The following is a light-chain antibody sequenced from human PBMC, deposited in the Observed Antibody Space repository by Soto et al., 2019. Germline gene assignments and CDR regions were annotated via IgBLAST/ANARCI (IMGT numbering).Light chain of an antibody. CDR3: QQYYSPPYT. J-gene: IGKJ2*01. CDR2: WAS. V-gene: IGKV4-1*01. Sequence: DIVMTQSPDSLAVSLGERATINCKSSQSVLYSSNNKNDLGWYQQKTGQPPKLLIYWASTRESGVPDRFSGSGSGTDFTRTINSLQAEDVAVYYCQQYYSPPYTFGQGTKLEIK. CDR1: QSVLYSSNNKND.